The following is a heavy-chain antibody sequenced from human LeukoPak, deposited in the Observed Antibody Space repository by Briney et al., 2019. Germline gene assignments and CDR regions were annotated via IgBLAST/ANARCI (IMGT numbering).Heavy chain of an antibody. CDR3: ARALVLPAAIDWFDP. V-gene: IGHV4-61*05. J-gene: IGHJ5*02. Sequence: SETLSLTCTVSGGSISSSSYYWGWIRQPPGKGLEWIGYIYYFGSTNYNPSLKSRVTISVDTSKNQFSLKLSSVTAADTAVYYCARALVLPAAIDWFDPWGQGTLVTVSS. D-gene: IGHD2-2*01. CDR1: GGSISSSSYY. CDR2: IYYFGST.